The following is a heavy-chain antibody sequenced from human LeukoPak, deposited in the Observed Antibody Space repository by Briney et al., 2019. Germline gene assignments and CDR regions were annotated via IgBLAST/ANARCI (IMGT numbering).Heavy chain of an antibody. CDR3: ARASVAGFFDY. CDR2: MNPNSGNT. V-gene: IGHV1-8*02. D-gene: IGHD6-19*01. Sequence: GASVKVSCKASGYTFTSYDINWVRQATGQGLEWMGWMNPNSGNTGYAQKFQGRVTMTRDTSISTAYMELSRLRSEDTAVYYCARASVAGFFDYWGQGTLVTVSS. CDR1: GYTFTSYD. J-gene: IGHJ4*02.